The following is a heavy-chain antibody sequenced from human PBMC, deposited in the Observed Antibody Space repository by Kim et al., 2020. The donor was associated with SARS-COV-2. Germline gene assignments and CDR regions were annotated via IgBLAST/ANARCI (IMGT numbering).Heavy chain of an antibody. J-gene: IGHJ4*02. D-gene: IGHD6-13*01. Sequence: KSRVTISVDTSKTQFSLKLSSVTAADTAVYYCARGGIAAAGKPHPYFDYWGQGTLVTVSS. CDR3: ARGGIAAAGKPHPYFDY. V-gene: IGHV4-31*02.